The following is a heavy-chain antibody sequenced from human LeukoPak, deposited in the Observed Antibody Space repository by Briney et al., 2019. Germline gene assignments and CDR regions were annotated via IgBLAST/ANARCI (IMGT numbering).Heavy chain of an antibody. CDR1: GFTFSSYA. J-gene: IGHJ3*02. CDR2: ISSNGGST. CDR3: VKDQNTMIVVSDAFDI. D-gene: IGHD3-22*01. Sequence: GGSLRLSCSASGFTFSSYAMHWVRQAPGKGLEYVSAISSNGGSTYYADSVKGRFTISRDNSKNTLYLQMSSLRAEDTAVYYCVKDQNTMIVVSDAFDIWGQGTMVTVSS. V-gene: IGHV3-64D*06.